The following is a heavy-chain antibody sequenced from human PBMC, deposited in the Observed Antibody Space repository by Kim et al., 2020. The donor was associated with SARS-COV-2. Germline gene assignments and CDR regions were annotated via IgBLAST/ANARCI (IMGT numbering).Heavy chain of an antibody. D-gene: IGHD2-21*02. CDR3: ARDIGGDCLGGDY. Sequence: YAQKFQGRVTMTRDTSTSTVYMELSSLRSEDTAVYYCARDIGGDCLGGDYWGQGTLVTVSS. V-gene: IGHV1-46*01. J-gene: IGHJ4*02.